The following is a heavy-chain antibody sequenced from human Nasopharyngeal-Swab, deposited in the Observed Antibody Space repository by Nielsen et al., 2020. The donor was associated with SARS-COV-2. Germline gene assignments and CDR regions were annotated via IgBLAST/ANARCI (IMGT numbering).Heavy chain of an antibody. CDR1: GFTFSSYA. D-gene: IGHD5-18*01. CDR3: AKVAYSYGKIDAFDI. Sequence: LKISCAASGFTFSSYAMSWVRQAPGKGLEWVSAISGSGGSTYYADSVKGRFTISRDNSKNTLYLQMNSLRAEDTAVYYCAKVAYSYGKIDAFDIWGQGTMVTVSS. J-gene: IGHJ3*02. V-gene: IGHV3-23*01. CDR2: ISGSGGST.